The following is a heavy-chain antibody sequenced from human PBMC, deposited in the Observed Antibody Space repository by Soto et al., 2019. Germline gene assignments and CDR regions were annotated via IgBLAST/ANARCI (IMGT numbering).Heavy chain of an antibody. D-gene: IGHD1-26*01. V-gene: IGHV3-23*01. Sequence: GGSLRLSCAASGFSFGVYAMSWVRQAPGKGLEWVSTISGGIGSTYYAEFVKGRFTISRDISRSTLSLQMSSLRAEDTALYYCAKLRGRGIFEYWGQGTLVTVSS. CDR3: AKLRGRGIFEY. CDR2: ISGGIGST. CDR1: GFSFGVYA. J-gene: IGHJ4*02.